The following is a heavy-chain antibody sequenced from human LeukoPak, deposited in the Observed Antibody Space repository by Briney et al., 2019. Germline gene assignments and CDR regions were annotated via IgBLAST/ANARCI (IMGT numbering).Heavy chain of an antibody. CDR3: ARDGGSGWYVPARYFDC. V-gene: IGHV3-33*01. CDR1: GFTFSSYG. D-gene: IGHD6-19*01. Sequence: GGSLRLSCAASGFTFSSYGMHWVRQAPGKGLEWVAVIWYDGSNKYYADSVKGRFTISRDNSKNTLYLQMNSLRAEDTAVYYCARDGGSGWYVPARYFDCWGQGTLVTVSS. J-gene: IGHJ4*02. CDR2: IWYDGSNK.